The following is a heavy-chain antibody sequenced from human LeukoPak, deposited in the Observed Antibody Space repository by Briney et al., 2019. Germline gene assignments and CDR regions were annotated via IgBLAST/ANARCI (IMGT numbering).Heavy chain of an antibody. Sequence: GGSLRLSCAASGFAFSTFAMSWVRQAPGKGLEWVSGISAGGGSTEYADSVKGRFTISRDNSKNTLYLEMNSLRAEDTATYYCAKERGNYYNTPRFDPWGQGTPVTVSS. V-gene: IGHV3-23*01. CDR3: AKERGNYYNTPRFDP. CDR1: GFAFSTFA. D-gene: IGHD3-22*01. J-gene: IGHJ5*02. CDR2: ISAGGGST.